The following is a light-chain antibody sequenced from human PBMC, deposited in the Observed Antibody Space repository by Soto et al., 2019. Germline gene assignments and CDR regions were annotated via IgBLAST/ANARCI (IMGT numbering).Light chain of an antibody. CDR2: GAS. V-gene: IGKV3-15*01. CDR1: QSVSSN. Sequence: EIVMTQSPATLSVSPGERATLSCRASQSVSSNLAWYQQKPGQAPRLLIYGASTRATGVPARFSGSGSGTEFTLTISSLQSEYFAIYYCQHYSNWPPWTFGQGTKVEIK. CDR3: QHYSNWPPWT. J-gene: IGKJ1*01.